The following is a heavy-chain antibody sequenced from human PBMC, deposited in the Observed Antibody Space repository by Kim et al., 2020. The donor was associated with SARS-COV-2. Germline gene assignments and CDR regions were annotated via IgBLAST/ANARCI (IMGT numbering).Heavy chain of an antibody. Sequence: ADSVEGRCTISRDNAKNSLYLQMNSLRLDDTALYYCAKDWGYGSGTYFTSWGQGTLVTVSS. D-gene: IGHD3-10*01. J-gene: IGHJ5*02. V-gene: IGHV3-9*01. CDR3: AKDWGYGSGTYFTS.